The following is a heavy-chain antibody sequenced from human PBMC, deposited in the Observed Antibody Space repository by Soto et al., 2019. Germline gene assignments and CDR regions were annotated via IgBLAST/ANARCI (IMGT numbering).Heavy chain of an antibody. CDR1: GFTFGTAD. V-gene: IGHV3-23*01. J-gene: IGHJ5*02. CDR2: IDGSGGIT. D-gene: IGHD3-10*01. CDR3: VKNSGWFNT. Sequence: QLLQSGGGLVQPGGSLTLSCAASGFTFGTADMSWVRQAPGEGLEWVSTIDGSGGITYYVDSVKGRFTISRDNSRNTVYLQMNSLGGDDTALYYCVKNSGWFNTWGQGALVTVSS.